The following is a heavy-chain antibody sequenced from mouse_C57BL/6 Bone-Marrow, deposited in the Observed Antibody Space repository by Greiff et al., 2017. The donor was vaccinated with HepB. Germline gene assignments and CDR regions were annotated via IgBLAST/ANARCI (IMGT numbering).Heavy chain of an antibody. J-gene: IGHJ1*03. V-gene: IGHV1-18*01. Sequence: EVQLQQSGPELVKPGASVKIPCKASGYTFTDYNMDWVKQSHGKSLEWIGDINPNNGGTIYNQKFTGKATLTVDKSSSTAYMELRSLTSEDTAVYYCASRSLYYYGSSRWYFDVWGTGTTVTVSS. CDR2: INPNNGGT. CDR3: ASRSLYYYGSSRWYFDV. CDR1: GYTFTDYN. D-gene: IGHD1-1*01.